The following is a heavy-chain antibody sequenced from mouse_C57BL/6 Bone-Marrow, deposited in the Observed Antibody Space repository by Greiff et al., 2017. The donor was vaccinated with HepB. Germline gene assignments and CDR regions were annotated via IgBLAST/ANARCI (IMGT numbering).Heavy chain of an antibody. Sequence: VQLQESGAELVRPGTSVKVSCKASGYAFTNYLIEWVKQRPGQGLEWIGVINPGSGGTNYNEKFKGKATLTADKSSRTAYMQLSSLTSEYSAVFFCARGEDGYSFAYWGQGTLVTVSA. V-gene: IGHV1-54*01. D-gene: IGHD2-3*01. J-gene: IGHJ3*01. CDR3: ARGEDGYSFAY. CDR2: INPGSGGT. CDR1: GYAFTNYL.